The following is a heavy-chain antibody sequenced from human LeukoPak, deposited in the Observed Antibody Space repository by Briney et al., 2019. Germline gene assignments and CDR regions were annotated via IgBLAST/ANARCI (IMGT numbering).Heavy chain of an antibody. CDR2: VNESGGT. Sequence: SETLSLTCAVYIDSFSNYHWNWIRQTPAKGMEWIGEVNESGGTNISPSLRSRVILSVDTSKNQFSLKLISVTAADTAVYYCARQRRGYYDSSGYYYEDYWGQGTLVTVSS. V-gene: IGHV4-34*01. CDR1: IDSFSNYH. CDR3: ARQRRGYYDSSGYYYEDY. D-gene: IGHD3-22*01. J-gene: IGHJ4*02.